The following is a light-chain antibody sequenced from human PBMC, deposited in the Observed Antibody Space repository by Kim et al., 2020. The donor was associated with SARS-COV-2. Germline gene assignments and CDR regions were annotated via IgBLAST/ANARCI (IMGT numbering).Light chain of an antibody. CDR2: RAS. CDR1: QSISSD. V-gene: IGKV3-15*01. J-gene: IGKJ4*01. Sequence: VSQGERASPSCRANQSISSDLAWYQQKPGQAPRLLVYRASTRATGIPARFSGSGSGTEFTLTISSLQSEDFAVYFCQHYSSWPLAFGGGTKLEI. CDR3: QHYSSWPLA.